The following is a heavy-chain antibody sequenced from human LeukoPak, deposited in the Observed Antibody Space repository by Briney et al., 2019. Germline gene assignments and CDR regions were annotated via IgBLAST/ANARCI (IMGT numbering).Heavy chain of an antibody. J-gene: IGHJ4*01. CDR3: AREEYYDDSGYYFRYFDS. CDR1: GGSISSDNYY. V-gene: IGHV4-61*02. Sequence: SQTLSLTCSVSGGSISSDNYYWTWIRQPAGKGLEWIGRFHTGGSANYNTSLKSRVTISVDTSKNQFSLRLNSVTAADTAIYYCAREEYYDDSGYYFRYFDSWGQGTLVTVSS. CDR2: FHTGGSA. D-gene: IGHD3-22*01.